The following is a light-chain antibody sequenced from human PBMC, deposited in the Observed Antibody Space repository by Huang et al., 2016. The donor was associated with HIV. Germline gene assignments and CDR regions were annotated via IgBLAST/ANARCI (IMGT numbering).Light chain of an antibody. V-gene: IGKV1-39*01. CDR3: QQTSSNPLT. CDR1: QSISTY. Sequence: DIQMTQSPSSLSASVGDRVTMTCRASQSISTYLNWYQQKPGKAPKLLIYGASSLQSGVPSRFSGSGSGTDFTLSISSLQPEDFARYYCQQTSSNPLTFGGGTKVEIK. CDR2: GAS. J-gene: IGKJ4*01.